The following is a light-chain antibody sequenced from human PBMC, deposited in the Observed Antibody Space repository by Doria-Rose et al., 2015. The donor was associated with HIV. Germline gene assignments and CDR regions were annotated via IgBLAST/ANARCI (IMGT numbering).Light chain of an antibody. CDR1: QSLLYTSKNY. CDR3: QQYYDTPS. Sequence: DIQVTQSPESLGMSLGERATLNCKSNQSLLYTSKNYLAWYQQKPGQPPKLLIYWASTRQSGVPARFSGSGSGTDFTLTISSLEAEDVAVYYRQQYYDTPSFGPGTTVDI. J-gene: IGKJ3*01. V-gene: IGKV4-1*01. CDR2: WAS.